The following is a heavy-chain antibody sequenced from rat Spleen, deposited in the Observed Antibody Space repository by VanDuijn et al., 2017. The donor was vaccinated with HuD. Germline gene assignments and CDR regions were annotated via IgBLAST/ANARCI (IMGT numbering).Heavy chain of an antibody. V-gene: IGHV5-20*01. J-gene: IGHJ3*01. D-gene: IGHD1-5*01. CDR1: GFTFGDAW. CDR2: ISYDGGST. CDR3: TTERYPPFAY. Sequence: EVQLVETGGSLVQPGNSLKLTCATSGFTFGDAWMHWVRQAPKKGLEWVAYISYDGGSTYYRDSVKGRFTISRDNAKSTLYLQMDSLRSEDTATYYCTTERYPPFAYWGQGTLVTVSS.